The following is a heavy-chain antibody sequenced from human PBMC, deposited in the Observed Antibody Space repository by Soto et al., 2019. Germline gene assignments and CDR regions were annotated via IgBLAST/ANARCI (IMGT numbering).Heavy chain of an antibody. CDR3: TTAHNYDILTGYQPLPT. CDR1: GFTFSNAW. Sequence: EVQLVESGGGLVKPGGSLRLSCAVSGFTFSNAWMSWVRQAPGKGLEWVGRIRSKTDGGTADYAAPVKGRFTISRDDSXNXXYLQMNSLKTEDTAVYYCTTAHNYDILTGYQPLPTWGQGILVTVSS. CDR2: IRSKTDGGTA. V-gene: IGHV3-15*01. J-gene: IGHJ5*02. D-gene: IGHD3-9*01.